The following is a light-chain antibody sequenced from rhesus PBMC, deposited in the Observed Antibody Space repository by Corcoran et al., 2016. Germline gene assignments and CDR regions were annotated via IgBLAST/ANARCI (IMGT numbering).Light chain of an antibody. CDR2: KAS. J-gene: IGKJ1*01. CDR1: QGISSW. V-gene: IGKV1-21*01. Sequence: DIQMTQSPSSLSASVGDRVTVSCRASQGISSWLAWYQQKPGIAPKLLIYKASRLQSGVPSRFSGSGAGTDVTLTISSLKPEDFATYSCKQYNRAPPWTFGQGTKVEIK. CDR3: KQYNRAPPWT.